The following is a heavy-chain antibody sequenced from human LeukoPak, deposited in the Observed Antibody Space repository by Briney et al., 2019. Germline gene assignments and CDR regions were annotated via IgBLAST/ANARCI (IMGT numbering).Heavy chain of an antibody. CDR3: ALPGIAVAGDY. V-gene: IGHV1-18*01. J-gene: IGHJ4*02. CDR2: ISAYNGNT. D-gene: IGHD6-19*01. Sequence: GASVKVSSKASGSPFTSYVTSWVRQALGQGLEWMGWISAYNGNTNYAQKLQGRVTMTTDTSTSTAYMELRSLRSDDTAVYYCALPGIAVAGDYWGQGTLVTVSS. CDR1: GSPFTSYV.